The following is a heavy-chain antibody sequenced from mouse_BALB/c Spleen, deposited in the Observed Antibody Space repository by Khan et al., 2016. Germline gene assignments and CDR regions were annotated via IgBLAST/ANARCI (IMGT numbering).Heavy chain of an antibody. CDR2: INPSSGYT. D-gene: IGHD2-1*01. J-gene: IGHJ2*01. V-gene: IGHV1-4*01. CDR3: AVSRRMGGNYIFDY. CDR1: GYTFTSYT. Sequence: QVQLKESGAELARPWASVKISCKASGYTFTSYTMHWVKQRPGQGLEWIGYINPSSGYTNYNQKFKDKATLTADKSSSTAYMQLSSLTSEDSADYYYAVSRRMGGNYIFDYWGQGTTLTVSS.